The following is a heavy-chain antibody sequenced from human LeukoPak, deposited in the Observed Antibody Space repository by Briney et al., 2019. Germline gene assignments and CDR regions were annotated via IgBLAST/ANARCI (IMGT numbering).Heavy chain of an antibody. CDR2: ISAYNGNT. CDR1: GYTFTSHG. CDR3: ARDGIPWTGGRGWFDP. D-gene: IGHD1-14*01. Sequence: GASVKVSCKASGYTFTSHGISWVRQAPGQGLEWMGWISAYNGNTNYAQKLQGRVTMTTDTSTSTAYMELRSLRSDDTAVYYCARDGIPWTGGRGWFDPWGQGTLVTVSS. V-gene: IGHV1-18*01. J-gene: IGHJ5*02.